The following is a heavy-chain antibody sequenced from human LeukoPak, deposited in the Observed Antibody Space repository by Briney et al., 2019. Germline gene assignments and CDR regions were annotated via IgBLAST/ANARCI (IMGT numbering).Heavy chain of an antibody. Sequence: SETLSLTCSVSGGSISNYSWTWIRQHPGKGLEWIGYIYSSGSTYYNPTLKSRVTISVDTSKNRFSLKLSTVTAADTAVYYCARRPTGDPKFDYWGQGTLVTVSS. V-gene: IGHV4-59*08. J-gene: IGHJ4*02. D-gene: IGHD7-27*01. CDR1: GGSISNYS. CDR2: IYSSGST. CDR3: ARRPTGDPKFDY.